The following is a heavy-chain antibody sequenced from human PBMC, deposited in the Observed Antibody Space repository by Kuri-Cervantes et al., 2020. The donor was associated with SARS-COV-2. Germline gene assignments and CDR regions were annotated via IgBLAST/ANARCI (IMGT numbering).Heavy chain of an antibody. CDR3: ARHPLITLKEGWFDP. V-gene: IGHV4-34*01. CDR1: GGAFNSYS. D-gene: IGHD3-22*01. Sequence: SETLSLTCAIYGGAFNSYSWRGSASPQGRGWSDLEKSIIASLKSRVTISVDTSKNQFSLRLSSVTAADTAVYYCARHPLITLKEGWFDPWGQGTLVTVSS. J-gene: IGHJ5*02. CDR2: SIIA.